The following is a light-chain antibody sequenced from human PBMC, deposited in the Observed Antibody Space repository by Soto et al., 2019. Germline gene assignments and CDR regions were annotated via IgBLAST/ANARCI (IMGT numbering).Light chain of an antibody. V-gene: IGKV3D-20*02. CDR2: GAS. Sequence: EIVLTPSPGTLSFSPVERATLSCRASQSVSSSYLAWYQQKPGQAPRLLIYGASSRATGIPDRFSGSGSGTDFTLTISSLEPEDFAVYYCQQRSNWHITFGQGTRLEIK. CDR1: QSVSSSY. CDR3: QQRSNWHIT. J-gene: IGKJ5*01.